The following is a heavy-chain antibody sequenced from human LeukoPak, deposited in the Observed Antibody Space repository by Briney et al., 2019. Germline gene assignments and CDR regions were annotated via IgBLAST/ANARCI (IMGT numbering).Heavy chain of an antibody. Sequence: SQTLSLTCAISGDSFSSNSAGWDWVRQSPSRGREWLGRTYYRSKWYNDYAVSVKSRITINADTSKNQFSLQLNSVTPDDTAVYYCARDYRVEGAFDIRGQGTMVTVS. D-gene: IGHD3-10*01. V-gene: IGHV6-1*01. CDR3: ARDYRVEGAFDI. CDR1: GDSFSSNSAG. CDR2: TYYRSKWYN. J-gene: IGHJ3*02.